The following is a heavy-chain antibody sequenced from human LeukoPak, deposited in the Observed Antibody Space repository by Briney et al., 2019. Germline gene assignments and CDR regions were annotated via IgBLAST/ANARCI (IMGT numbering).Heavy chain of an antibody. CDR1: GFTVSSNY. V-gene: IGHV3-53*01. CDR2: IYSGGST. J-gene: IGHJ6*03. D-gene: IGHD2-15*01. CDR3: ARLYCSGGSCYSRYYYYYMDV. Sequence: GGSLRLSXAASGFTVSSNYMSWVRQAPGKGLEWVSVIYSGGSTYYADSVKGRFTISRDNSKNTLYLQMNSLRAEDTAVYYCARLYCSGGSCYSRYYYYYMDVWGKGTTVTVSS.